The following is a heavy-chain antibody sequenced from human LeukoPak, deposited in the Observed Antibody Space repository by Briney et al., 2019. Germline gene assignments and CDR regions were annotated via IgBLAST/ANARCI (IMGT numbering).Heavy chain of an antibody. Sequence: GGPLRLSCAASGFTFSSYSMNWVRHAPGKGREWVSSISSSSSYIYCGDSVKGRFTISRDNAKNSLYLQMNSLRAEDTAVYYCARAPTRVDAFDIWGQGTMVTVSS. CDR2: ISSSSSYI. D-gene: IGHD3-10*01. V-gene: IGHV3-21*01. CDR1: GFTFSSYS. J-gene: IGHJ3*02. CDR3: ARAPTRVDAFDI.